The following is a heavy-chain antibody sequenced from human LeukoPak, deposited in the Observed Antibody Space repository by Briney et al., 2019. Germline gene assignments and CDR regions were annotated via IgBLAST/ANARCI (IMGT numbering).Heavy chain of an antibody. CDR1: GFTVSSNY. J-gene: IGHJ6*02. CDR2: IYSGGST. CDR3: ARGGCISCYPGYYYYGMDV. V-gene: IGHV3-53*01. D-gene: IGHD2-2*01. Sequence: GGSLRLSCAASGFTVSSNYMSWVRQAPGKGLEWGSVIYSGGSTYYADSVKGRFTISRDNSKNTLYLQMNSLRAEDTAVYYCARGGCISCYPGYYYYGMDVWGQGTTVTVSS.